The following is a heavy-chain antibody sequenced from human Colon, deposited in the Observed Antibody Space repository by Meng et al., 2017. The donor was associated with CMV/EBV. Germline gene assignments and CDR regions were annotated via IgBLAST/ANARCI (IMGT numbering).Heavy chain of an antibody. CDR1: GFTFSSYA. CDR3: ARDPAGFDC. CDR2: ISYDGSNK. V-gene: IGHV3-30-3*01. Sequence: GGSLRLSCAASGFTFSSYAMNWVRQAPGKGLEWVAVISYDGSNKYYADSVKGRFTISRDNSKNTLYLQMNSLRAEDTAVYYCARDPAGFDCWGQGTLVTVSS. J-gene: IGHJ4*02.